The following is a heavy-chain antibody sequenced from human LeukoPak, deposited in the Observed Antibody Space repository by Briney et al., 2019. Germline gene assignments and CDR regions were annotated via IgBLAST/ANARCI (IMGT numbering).Heavy chain of an antibody. CDR1: GFSFSIYG. J-gene: IGHJ4*02. V-gene: IGHV3-30*03. Sequence: PGGSLRLSCAASGFSFSIYGMHWVRQAPGKGLEWVAVISHDGKNDYFADSVKGRFTISRDNSKNTLYLQMNSLTTEDTAVYYCARDRGDGYNALFDYWGQGTLVTVSS. CDR2: ISHDGKND. CDR3: ARDRGDGYNALFDY. D-gene: IGHD5-24*01.